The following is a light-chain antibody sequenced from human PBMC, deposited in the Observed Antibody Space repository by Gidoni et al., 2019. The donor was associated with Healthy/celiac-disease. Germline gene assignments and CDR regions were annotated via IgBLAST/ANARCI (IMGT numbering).Light chain of an antibody. J-gene: IGKJ1*01. CDR3: QQRSNWPTWT. CDR1: QSVSSY. CDR2: DAS. V-gene: IGKV3-11*01. Sequence: EIVLTQSPATLSLSPGERATLSCRASQSVSSYLAWYQQKPGQAPRILIYDASNRATGIPARFSGSGSGTDFTLTISSLGPEDFAVYYCQQRSNWPTWTFGQGTKVEIK.